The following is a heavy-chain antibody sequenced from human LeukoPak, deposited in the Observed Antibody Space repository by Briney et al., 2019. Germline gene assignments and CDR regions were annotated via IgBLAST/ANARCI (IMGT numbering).Heavy chain of an antibody. CDR2: IYSGGST. D-gene: IGHD3-22*01. J-gene: IGHJ4*02. Sequence: PGGSLRLSCAASGFTVSSNYMSWVRQAPGKGLEWVSVIYSGGSTYYADSVKGRFTISRDNSKSTLCLQMNSLRAEDTAVYYCAKIDYYDSSGPFDYWGQGTLVTVSS. CDR1: GFTVSSNY. CDR3: AKIDYYDSSGPFDY. V-gene: IGHV3-53*01.